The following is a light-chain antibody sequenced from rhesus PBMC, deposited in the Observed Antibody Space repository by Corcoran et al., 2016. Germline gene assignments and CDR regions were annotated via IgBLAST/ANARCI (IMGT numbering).Light chain of an antibody. CDR2: AAS. CDR3: QHSYGTPLT. V-gene: IGKV1-74*01. CDR1: ENVNNY. J-gene: IGKJ4*01. Sequence: DIQMTQSPSSLSASVGDRVTITCRASENVNNYLHWYQQKPGKAPKLLIYAASTLQSGVPSRFRGSGTGTDYTFTISRRQPEDVATYYCQHSYGTPLTFGGGTKVEIK.